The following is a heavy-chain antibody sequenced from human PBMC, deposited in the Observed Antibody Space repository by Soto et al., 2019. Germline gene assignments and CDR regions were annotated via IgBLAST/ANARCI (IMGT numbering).Heavy chain of an antibody. D-gene: IGHD3-3*01. J-gene: IGHJ4*02. CDR1: GGSISSYY. Sequence: PSETLSLTCTVSGGSISSYYWSWIRQPAGKGLEWIGRIYTSGSTNYNPSLKSRVTMSVDTSKNQFSLKLSSVTSADTAVYYCARERRIFGVVIFLDYWGQGTLVNVSS. CDR2: IYTSGST. V-gene: IGHV4-4*07. CDR3: ARERRIFGVVIFLDY.